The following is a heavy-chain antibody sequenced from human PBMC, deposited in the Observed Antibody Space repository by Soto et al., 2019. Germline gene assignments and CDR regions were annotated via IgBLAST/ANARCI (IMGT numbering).Heavy chain of an antibody. V-gene: IGHV4-59*01. CDR3: ARAFGDYIWGSYRYPFYY. CDR2: IYYSGST. CDR1: GGSISSYY. Sequence: SETLSLTCTVSGGSISSYYWSWIRQPPGKGLEWIGYIYYSGSTNYNPSLKSRVTISVDTSKNQFSLKLSSVTAADTAVYYCARAFGDYIWGSYRYPFYYWGQGTLVTVSS. D-gene: IGHD3-16*02. J-gene: IGHJ4*02.